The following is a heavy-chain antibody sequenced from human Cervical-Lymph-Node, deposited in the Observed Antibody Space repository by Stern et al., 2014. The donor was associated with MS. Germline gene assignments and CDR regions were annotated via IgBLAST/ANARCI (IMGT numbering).Heavy chain of an antibody. J-gene: IGHJ4*02. CDR3: AQLGSGYDSDYLDF. V-gene: IGHV1-69*01. CDR1: GGTFTTYE. D-gene: IGHD5-12*01. Sequence: QVQLVQSGAEVMKPGSSVKVSCKVSGGTFTTYEISWVRQAPGKGLEWMGGIIPVFSTAYYSHKFQDRVSIIANESTSEVYMELSRRRSEDAAVYYVAQLGSGYDSDYLDFWGQGALVTVSS. CDR2: IIPVFSTA.